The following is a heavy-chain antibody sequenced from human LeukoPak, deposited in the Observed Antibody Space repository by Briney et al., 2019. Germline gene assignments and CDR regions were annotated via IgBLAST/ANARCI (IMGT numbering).Heavy chain of an antibody. CDR1: GGSISSYY. J-gene: IGHJ4*02. D-gene: IGHD3-22*01. CDR2: IYYSGSP. V-gene: IGHV4-59*01. CDR3: AGHYYDKELDFDY. Sequence: LETLSLTCTVSGGSISSYYWSWIRQPPGKGLEWVGYIYYSGSPNYIPSLKSRVAISVDTSKNQFSLKLSSVTAADTAVYYCAGHYYDKELDFDYWGQGTLVTVSS.